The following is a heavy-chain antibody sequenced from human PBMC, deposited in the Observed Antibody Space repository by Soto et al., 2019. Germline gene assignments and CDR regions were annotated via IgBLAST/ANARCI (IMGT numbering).Heavy chain of an antibody. D-gene: IGHD4-17*01. V-gene: IGHV4-30-2*01. CDR2: TYHSGNP. Sequence: QLQLQESGSRLVKSSETLSLTCDVSGDTISTGGYTWAWIRQPPGKALEGIGHTYHSGNPYYNPYLKSRVIISVDRFNNPFYLKVRSVTPADTAVYYWARDTYGDYCGYFYPWGQGIQVTVSS. CDR3: ARDTYGDYCGYFYP. J-gene: IGHJ5*02. CDR1: GDTISTGGYT.